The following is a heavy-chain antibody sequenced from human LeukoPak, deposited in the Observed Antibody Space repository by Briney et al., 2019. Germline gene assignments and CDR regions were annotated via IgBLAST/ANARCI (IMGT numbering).Heavy chain of an antibody. D-gene: IGHD3-22*01. V-gene: IGHV1-69*04. Sequence: ASVTVSCKASGGTFSSYAISWVRQAPGQGLEWMGRIIPILGIASYAQKFQGRVTITADKSTSTAYMELSSLRSEDTAVYYCASPTYYYDSSGSPFDYWGQGTLVTVSS. CDR1: GGTFSSYA. CDR2: IIPILGIA. J-gene: IGHJ4*02. CDR3: ASPTYYYDSSGSPFDY.